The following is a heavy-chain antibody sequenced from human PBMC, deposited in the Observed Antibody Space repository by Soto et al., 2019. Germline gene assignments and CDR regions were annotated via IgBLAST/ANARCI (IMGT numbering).Heavy chain of an antibody. CDR3: ATHSAGPIYYYYYGMDV. D-gene: IGHD6-13*01. Sequence: GESLKISCKGSGYSFTSYWIGWVRQMPGKGLEWMGIIYPGDSDTRYSPSFQGQVTISADKSISTAYLQWSSLKASDTAMYYCATHSAGPIYYYYYGMDVWGQGTTVTVSS. V-gene: IGHV5-51*01. CDR2: IYPGDSDT. J-gene: IGHJ6*02. CDR1: GYSFTSYW.